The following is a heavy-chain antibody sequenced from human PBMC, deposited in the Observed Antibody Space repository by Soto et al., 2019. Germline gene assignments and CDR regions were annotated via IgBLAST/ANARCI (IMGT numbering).Heavy chain of an antibody. Sequence: EVQLVESVGGLVKPGGSLSRSCAASGFTLSSYSMNWVRHAPGKGMEWVSSTSSSSSYIYYADSVKGRFTISRDNAKNSLHLQMNSPRAEDTAVYYCARGYNWNDESYYCMAVWGQGTTVTFSS. V-gene: IGHV3-21*01. CDR1: GFTLSSYS. D-gene: IGHD1-20*01. CDR2: TSSSSSYI. J-gene: IGHJ6*02. CDR3: ARGYNWNDESYYCMAV.